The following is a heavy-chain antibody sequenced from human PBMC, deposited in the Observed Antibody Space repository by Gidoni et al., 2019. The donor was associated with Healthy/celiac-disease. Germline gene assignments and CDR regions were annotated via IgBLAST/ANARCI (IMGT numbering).Heavy chain of an antibody. D-gene: IGHD2-2*01. CDR3: ARDGGLISDIVVVPAADDAFDI. CDR1: GFTFSSYS. CDR2: ISSSSSYI. J-gene: IGHJ3*02. Sequence: EVQLVESGGGLVKPGGSLRLSCAASGFTFSSYSMNWVRQAPGKGLEWVSSISSSSSYIYYADSVKGRFTISRDNAKNSLYLQMNSLRAEDTAVYYCARDGGLISDIVVVPAADDAFDIWGQGTMVTVSS. V-gene: IGHV3-21*01.